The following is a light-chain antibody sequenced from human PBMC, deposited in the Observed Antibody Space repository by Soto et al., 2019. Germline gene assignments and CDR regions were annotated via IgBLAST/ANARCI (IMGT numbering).Light chain of an antibody. CDR1: TSNIGNNY. V-gene: IGLV1-51*01. CDR2: DNI. Sequence: QSVLTQSPSVSAALGQTVTISCSGTTSNIGNNYVSWYQLLPETAPKLLIYDNIKRPSGIPDRFSGSKSGTSATLVITGLQTGDEADYYCGTWESSRNWVFGGGTKLTVL. J-gene: IGLJ3*02. CDR3: GTWESSRNWV.